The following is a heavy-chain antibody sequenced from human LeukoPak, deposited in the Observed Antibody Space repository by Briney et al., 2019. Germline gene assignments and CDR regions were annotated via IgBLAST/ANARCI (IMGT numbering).Heavy chain of an antibody. CDR2: ISPYNGNT. Sequence: ASVKVSGKASGYNFNSFSFSWVRQAPGQGLEWLGWISPYNGNTNYAQKLQGRVTMTTDTSTSTVYMELRSLTSDDTAVYYCARGMCSSVDHWGQGTLVTVSS. CDR3: ARGMCSSVDH. CDR1: GYNFNSFS. D-gene: IGHD2-15*01. J-gene: IGHJ4*02. V-gene: IGHV1-18*04.